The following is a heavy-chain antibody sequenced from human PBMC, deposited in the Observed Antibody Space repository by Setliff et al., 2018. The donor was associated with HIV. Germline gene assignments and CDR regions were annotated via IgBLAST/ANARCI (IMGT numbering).Heavy chain of an antibody. Sequence: GGSLRLSCAASGFTFSSYSMNWVRQAPGKGLEWVSYISSSRSTIYYADPVKGRFTISRDNAKNSVYLQMNSLRAEDTAVYYCARDGGSSPSPVSDYYYYYMDVWGKGTTVTVSS. J-gene: IGHJ6*03. CDR3: ARDGGSSPSPVSDYYYYYMDV. CDR1: GFTFSSYS. D-gene: IGHD1-26*01. CDR2: ISSSRSTI. V-gene: IGHV3-48*01.